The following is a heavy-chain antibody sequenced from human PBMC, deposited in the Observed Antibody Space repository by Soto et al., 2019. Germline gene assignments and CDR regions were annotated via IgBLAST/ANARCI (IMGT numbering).Heavy chain of an antibody. J-gene: IGHJ4*02. CDR3: ARGVRNEIIGTRPFDY. V-gene: IGHV3-48*02. CDR1: GFTFSSYS. CDR2: ISSSSSTI. D-gene: IGHD1-1*01. Sequence: EVQLVESGGGLVQPGGSLRLSCAASGFTFSSYSMNWVRQAPGKGLEWVSYISSSSSTIYYADSVKGRFTISRDNAKNSLYLQMNSLRDEDTAVYYCARGVRNEIIGTRPFDYWGQGTLVTVSS.